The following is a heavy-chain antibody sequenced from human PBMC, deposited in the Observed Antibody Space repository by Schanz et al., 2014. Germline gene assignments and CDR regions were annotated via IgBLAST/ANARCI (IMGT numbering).Heavy chain of an antibody. D-gene: IGHD3-22*01. CDR3: VRADSGYFDSSGLHFSAVGIV. CDR1: GYSFSSYW. J-gene: IGHJ4*02. CDR2: IYPGDSET. Sequence: EVQLVQSGAEVKKPGESLKISCKDSGYSFSSYWIGWVRQMPGKGLEWMGIIYPGDSETRYSPSFQGQVTISADKSISTAYLQWSSLRASDTAMYFCVRADSGYFDSSGLHFSAVGIVWGQGTLVTVSS. V-gene: IGHV5-51*01.